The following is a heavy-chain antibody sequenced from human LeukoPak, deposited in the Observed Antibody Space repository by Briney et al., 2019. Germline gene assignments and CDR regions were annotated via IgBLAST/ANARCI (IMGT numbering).Heavy chain of an antibody. Sequence: GGSLRLSCAASGFTFSSYAMSWVRQAPGKGLEWVSAISGSGGSTYYADSVKGRFTISRDNSKNTPFLQMNSLRAEDTAVYYCAGGYSSSWYETYFYYMDVWGKGTTVTVSS. J-gene: IGHJ6*03. CDR1: GFTFSSYA. D-gene: IGHD6-13*01. CDR3: AGGYSSSWYETYFYYMDV. CDR2: ISGSGGST. V-gene: IGHV3-23*01.